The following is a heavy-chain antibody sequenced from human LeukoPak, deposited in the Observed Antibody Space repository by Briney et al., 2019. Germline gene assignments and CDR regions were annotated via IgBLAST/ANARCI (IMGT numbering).Heavy chain of an antibody. V-gene: IGHV4-59*08. CDR3: ARVNRITMIVH. CDR1: GGSISSYY. CDR2: IYYSGGT. J-gene: IGHJ4*02. Sequence: SETLSLTCTVSGGSISSYYWSWIRQPPGKGLEWIGYIYYSGGTNYNPSLKSRVTISVDTSKNQFSLKLSSVTAADTAVYYCARVNRITMIVHWGQGTPVTVSS. D-gene: IGHD3-22*01.